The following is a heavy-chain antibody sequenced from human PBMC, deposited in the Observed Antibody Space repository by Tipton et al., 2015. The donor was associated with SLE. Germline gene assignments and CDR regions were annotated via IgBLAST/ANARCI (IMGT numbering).Heavy chain of an antibody. CDR1: GVSISTYY. J-gene: IGHJ3*01. CDR2: FYFSGSS. V-gene: IGHV4-59*07. Sequence: TLSLTCSVSGVSISTYYWSWIRQSPGKGLEWIGFFYFSGSSQYNPSLKSRVAISADMSNNQFSLELRSVTAADTAVYYCARHLGVIVAFEVWGQGTVLTVS. CDR3: ARHLGVIVAFEV. D-gene: IGHD3-10*01.